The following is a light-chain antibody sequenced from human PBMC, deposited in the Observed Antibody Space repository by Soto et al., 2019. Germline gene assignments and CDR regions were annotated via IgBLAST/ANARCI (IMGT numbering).Light chain of an antibody. Sequence: ETVMTQSPVTLSVSPGERATLSCRASQSVAINLAWYQQRPGQAPRLLIYGASTRATGIPARFSGSGSGTEFTLTISSLQSEDFAVYYCQQYNNCPPYTFGQGTKLEIK. J-gene: IGKJ2*01. CDR2: GAS. CDR3: QQYNNCPPYT. V-gene: IGKV3-15*01. CDR1: QSVAIN.